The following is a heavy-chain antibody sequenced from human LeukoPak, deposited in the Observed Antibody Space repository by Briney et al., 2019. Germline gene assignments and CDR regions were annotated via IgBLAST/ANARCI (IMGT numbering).Heavy chain of an antibody. V-gene: IGHV3-48*02. Sequence: GGSLRLSCAASGFTFSSYSMNWVRQAPGKGLECVSYISSSSSTIYYADSVKGRFTISRDNAKNSLYLQMNSLEDEDTAVCYRARVGGSYYRPFDYWGQGRLVTVSS. CDR2: ISSSSSTI. CDR3: ARVGGSYYRPFDY. D-gene: IGHD1-26*01. CDR1: GFTFSSYS. J-gene: IGHJ4*02.